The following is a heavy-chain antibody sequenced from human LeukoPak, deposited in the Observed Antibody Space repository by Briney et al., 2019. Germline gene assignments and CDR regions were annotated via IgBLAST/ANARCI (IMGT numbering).Heavy chain of an antibody. D-gene: IGHD3-3*01. J-gene: IGHJ4*02. CDR2: IYWNDDE. CDR3: ARGRGSARSSRFDY. V-gene: IGHV2-5*04. Sequence: SGPTLVKPTQTLTLTCTFSGFSLTTSEVGVGWLRQDPGKALEWLALIYWNDDEYYSLSLKTRLTIIKDTSKNQVVLKMTNMDAVDRGTYYCARGRGSARSSRFDYWGQGTLVTVSS. CDR1: GFSLTTSEVG.